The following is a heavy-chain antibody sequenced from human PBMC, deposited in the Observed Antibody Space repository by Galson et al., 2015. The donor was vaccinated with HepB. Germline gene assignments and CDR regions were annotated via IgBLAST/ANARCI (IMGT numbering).Heavy chain of an antibody. Sequence: SLRLSCAASGFTVSSNYMSWVRQAPGKGLEWVSVIYSGGSTYYADSVKGRFTISRDNSKNTLYLQMNSLRAEDTAVYYCARLIAVAGTGYYYYYYMDVWGKGTTVTVSS. CDR1: GFTVSSNY. J-gene: IGHJ6*03. CDR2: IYSGGST. CDR3: ARLIAVAGTGYYYYYYMDV. V-gene: IGHV3-53*01. D-gene: IGHD6-19*01.